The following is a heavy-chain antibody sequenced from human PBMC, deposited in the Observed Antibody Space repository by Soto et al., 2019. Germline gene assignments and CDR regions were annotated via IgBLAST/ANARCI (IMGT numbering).Heavy chain of an antibody. D-gene: IGHD5-12*01. CDR1: GYTLTSYS. CDR3: ARVSGWLQCNEAVEM. Sequence: QVQLVQSGAEVKKPGASVKISCAASGYTLTSYSIHWVRQALGQGLEWMGKINPTGGTTTYSQQFQGRVTMTRDTSTSTVYMELSSLRSEDTAVYYCARVSGWLQCNEAVEMWGQGTLVTVSS. V-gene: IGHV1-46*01. CDR2: INPTGGTT. J-gene: IGHJ3*02.